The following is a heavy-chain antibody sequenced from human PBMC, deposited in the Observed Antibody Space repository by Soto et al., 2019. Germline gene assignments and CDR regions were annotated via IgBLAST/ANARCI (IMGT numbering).Heavy chain of an antibody. D-gene: IGHD6-6*01. CDR2: ISSSSSYI. Sequence: VVSLRLSWTAAWVTFISYGINWIRQAPGKGLEWVSSISSSSSYIYYADSVKGRFTISRDNAKNSLYLQMNSLRAEDMGVYYCAREQLEDTAVSWGQGTLVTVSS. CDR1: WVTFISYG. V-gene: IGHV3-21*01. J-gene: IGHJ4*02. CDR3: AREQLEDTAVS.